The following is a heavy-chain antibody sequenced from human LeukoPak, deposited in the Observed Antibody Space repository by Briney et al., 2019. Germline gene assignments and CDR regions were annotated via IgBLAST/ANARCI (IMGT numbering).Heavy chain of an antibody. J-gene: IGHJ3*02. CDR1: GFTFSSYA. Sequence: GGSLRLSCPASGFTFSSYAMSWVRQAPGKGLEWVSVISDSGGTTYYADSVKGRFTISRDNAKNSLYLQMNSLRAEDTAVYYCATPLWFGELLYAFVIWGQGTMVTVSS. CDR2: ISDSGGTT. CDR3: ATPLWFGELLYAFVI. V-gene: IGHV3-23*01. D-gene: IGHD3-10*01.